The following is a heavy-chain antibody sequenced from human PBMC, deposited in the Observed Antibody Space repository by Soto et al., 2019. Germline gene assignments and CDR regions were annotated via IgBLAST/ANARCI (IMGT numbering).Heavy chain of an antibody. Sequence: QVQLVESGGGVVQPGRSLRLSCAASGFTFSSYAMHWVRQAPGKGLEWVAVISYDGSNKYYADSVKGRFTISRDNSKNTLYLQMNSLRAEDTAVYYCARGDLARLDPSLDYWGQGTLVTVSS. J-gene: IGHJ4*02. CDR3: ARGDLARLDPSLDY. CDR2: ISYDGSNK. V-gene: IGHV3-30-3*01. CDR1: GFTFSSYA. D-gene: IGHD3-22*01.